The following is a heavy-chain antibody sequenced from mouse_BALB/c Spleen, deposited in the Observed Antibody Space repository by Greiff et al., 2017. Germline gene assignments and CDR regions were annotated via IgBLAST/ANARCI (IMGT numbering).Heavy chain of an antibody. Sequence: VKLMESGAELVRPGTSVKVSCKASGYAFTNYLIEWVKQRPGQGLEWIGVINPGSGGTNYNEKFKGKATLTADKSSSTAYMQLSSLTSDDSAVYFCARDGNYVWYFDYWGQGTTLTVSS. CDR3: ARDGNYVWYFDY. D-gene: IGHD2-1*01. CDR2: INPGSGGT. CDR1: GYAFTNYL. J-gene: IGHJ2*01. V-gene: IGHV1-54*01.